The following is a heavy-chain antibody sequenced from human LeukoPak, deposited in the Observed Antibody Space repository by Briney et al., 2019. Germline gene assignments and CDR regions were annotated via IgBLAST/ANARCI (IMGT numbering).Heavy chain of an antibody. J-gene: IGHJ3*02. D-gene: IGHD3-16*01. Sequence: SETLSLTCTVSGGSVRSGSYSWSWIRQSPGKGLEWIAYMYHGGIINYNPSLKSRATISIDVSKNLISLTLRSVTAADTAVYYCARDPWESWGIKYAFDMWGQGTMVTVSS. CDR1: GGSVRSGSYS. CDR2: MYHGGII. V-gene: IGHV4-61*01. CDR3: ARDPWESWGIKYAFDM.